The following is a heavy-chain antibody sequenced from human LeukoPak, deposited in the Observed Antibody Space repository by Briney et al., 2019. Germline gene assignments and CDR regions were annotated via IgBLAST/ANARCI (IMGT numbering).Heavy chain of an antibody. CDR1: GGSISSSSYY. CDR2: IYYSGST. Sequence: PSETLSLTCTVSGGSISSSSYYWGWIRQPPGKGLEWIGSIYYSGSTYYNPSLKSRVTISVDTSKNQFSLKLSSVIAADTAVYYCASYNGRRDGYNFGYWGQGTLVTVSS. CDR3: ASYNGRRDGYNFGY. V-gene: IGHV4-39*01. J-gene: IGHJ4*02. D-gene: IGHD5-24*01.